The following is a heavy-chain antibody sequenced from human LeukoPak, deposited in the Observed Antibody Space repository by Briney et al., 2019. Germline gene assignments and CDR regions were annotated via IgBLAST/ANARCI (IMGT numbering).Heavy chain of an antibody. Sequence: PSETLSLTCTVSGGSITNYYWSWIRQPPGKGLEWIGYIYYSGSTNYNPSLKSRVTMSVDTSKNQFSLELTSVTAADTAVYYCARIGHEDYYFDYWGQGTLVTVSS. CDR3: ARIGHEDYYFDY. V-gene: IGHV4-59*01. CDR2: IYYSGST. J-gene: IGHJ4*02. CDR1: GGSITNYY.